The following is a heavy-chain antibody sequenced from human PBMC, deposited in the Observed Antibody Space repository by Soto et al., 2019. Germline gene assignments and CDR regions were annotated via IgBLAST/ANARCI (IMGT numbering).Heavy chain of an antibody. CDR1: GGTFSSYA. CDR3: ASWYYYDGSGYNNWFDP. V-gene: IGHV1-69*13. CDR2: IIPIFGTA. Sequence: SVKVSCKASGGTFSSYAISWVRQAPGQGLEWMGGIIPIFGTANYAQKFQGRVTITADESTSTAYMELSSLRSEDTAVYYCASWYYYDGSGYNNWFDPWGQGTLVTVSS. D-gene: IGHD3-22*01. J-gene: IGHJ5*02.